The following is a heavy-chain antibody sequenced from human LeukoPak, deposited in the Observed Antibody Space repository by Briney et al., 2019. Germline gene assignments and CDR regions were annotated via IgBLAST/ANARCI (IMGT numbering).Heavy chain of an antibody. CDR1: GFTFSSYW. V-gene: IGHV3-33*08. CDR2: IWYDGSNK. J-gene: IGHJ6*03. Sequence: PGGSLRLSCAASGFTFSSYWMHWVRQAPGKGLEWVAVIWYDGSNKYYADSVKGRFTISRDNSKNTLYLQMNSLRAEDTAVYYCAKGGGGSSTPGMLRGYYYYYYMDVWGKGTTVTVSS. D-gene: IGHD2-2*01. CDR3: AKGGGGSSTPGMLRGYYYYYYMDV.